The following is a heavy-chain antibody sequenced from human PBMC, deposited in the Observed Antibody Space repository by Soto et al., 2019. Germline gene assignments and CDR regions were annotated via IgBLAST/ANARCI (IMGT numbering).Heavy chain of an antibody. Sequence: GGFLRLSCAAPRFTFSSYRLNWVREAPGKGLEWVSSISSSSSYIYYADSVKGRFTISRDKAKNSLYLQMNSQRAEDTAVYACARESVDYYDSRGYSHFDYWGQGT. CDR1: RFTFSSYR. CDR2: ISSSSSYI. D-gene: IGHD3-22*01. CDR3: ARESVDYYDSRGYSHFDY. V-gene: IGHV3-21*01. J-gene: IGHJ4*02.